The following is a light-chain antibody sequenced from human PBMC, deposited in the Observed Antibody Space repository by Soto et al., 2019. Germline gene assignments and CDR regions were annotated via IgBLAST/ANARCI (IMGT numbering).Light chain of an antibody. CDR1: SSNIGAGYD. CDR3: QSYDSSLSVYVV. J-gene: IGLJ2*01. Sequence: QSVQTQPPSVSGAPGQRVTISCTGSSSNIGAGYDVHWYQQLPGTAPKLLIYGNSNRPSGVPDRFSGSKSGTSASLAITGLQAEDEADYYCQSYDSSLSVYVVFGGGTKVTVL. V-gene: IGLV1-40*01. CDR2: GNS.